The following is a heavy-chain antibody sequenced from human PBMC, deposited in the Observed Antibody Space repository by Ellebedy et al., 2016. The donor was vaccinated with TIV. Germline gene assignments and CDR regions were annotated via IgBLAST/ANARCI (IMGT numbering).Heavy chain of an antibody. D-gene: IGHD4-17*01. V-gene: IGHV1-46*01. CDR2: INPSGGST. J-gene: IGHJ6*02. CDR1: GYTFTGYY. Sequence: AASVKVSCKASGYTFTGYYMHWVRQPPGQGLEWMGIINPSGGSTSYAQKFQGRVTMTRDTSTSTVYMELSSLRSEDTAVYYCARRPSISGDYGDYYYYGMDVWGQGTTVTVSS. CDR3: ARRPSISGDYGDYYYYGMDV.